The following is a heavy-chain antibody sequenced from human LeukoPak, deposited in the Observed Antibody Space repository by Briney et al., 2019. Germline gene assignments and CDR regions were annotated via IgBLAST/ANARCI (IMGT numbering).Heavy chain of an antibody. V-gene: IGHV4-39*07. CDR3: ARGSRRYDILTGYSSYWYFDL. CDR2: IYYSGST. J-gene: IGHJ2*01. D-gene: IGHD3-9*01. CDR1: GGSISSSSYY. Sequence: SETLSLTCTVSGGSISSSSYYWGWIRQPPGKGLEWIGSIYYSGSTYYNPSLKSRVTISVDTSKNQFSLKLSSVTAADTAVYYCARGSRRYDILTGYSSYWYFDLWGRGTLVTVTS.